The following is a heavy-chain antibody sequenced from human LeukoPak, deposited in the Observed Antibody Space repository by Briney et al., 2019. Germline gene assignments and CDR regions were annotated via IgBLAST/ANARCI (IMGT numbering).Heavy chain of an antibody. D-gene: IGHD3-9*01. Sequence: PGGSLRLSCTASGFTFSSYGMHWVRQAPGKGLEWVAVISYDGSNKYYADSAKGRFTISRDNSKNTLYLQMNSLRAEDTAVYYCAKEPPPYNDILTGFGGYYYGLDVWGQGTTATVSS. CDR3: AKEPPPYNDILTGFGGYYYGLDV. V-gene: IGHV3-30*18. J-gene: IGHJ6*02. CDR1: GFTFSSYG. CDR2: ISYDGSNK.